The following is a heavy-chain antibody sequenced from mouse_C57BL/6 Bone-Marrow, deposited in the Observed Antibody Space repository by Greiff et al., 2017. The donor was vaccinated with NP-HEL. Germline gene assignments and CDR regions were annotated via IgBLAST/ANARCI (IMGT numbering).Heavy chain of an antibody. CDR2: ISYDGSN. CDR1: GYSITSGYY. Sequence: EVQLQQSGPGLVKPSQSLSLTCSVTGYSITSGYYWNWIRQFPGNKLEWMGYISYDGSNNYNPSLKNRISITPDTSKNQFFLKLNSVTTEDTATYYCARGGGNLYAMDYWGQGTSVTVSS. V-gene: IGHV3-6*01. D-gene: IGHD2-1*01. CDR3: ARGGGNLYAMDY. J-gene: IGHJ4*01.